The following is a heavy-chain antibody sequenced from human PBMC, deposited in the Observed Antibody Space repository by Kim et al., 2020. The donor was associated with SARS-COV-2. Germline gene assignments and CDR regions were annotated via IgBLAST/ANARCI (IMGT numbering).Heavy chain of an antibody. Sequence: YTNYADSVKGRFTISRDNAKNSLYLQMNSLRAEDTAVYYCARDNSGYIDYWGQGTLVTVSS. D-gene: IGHD1-26*01. J-gene: IGHJ4*02. CDR3: ARDNSGYIDY. CDR2: YT. V-gene: IGHV3-11*06.